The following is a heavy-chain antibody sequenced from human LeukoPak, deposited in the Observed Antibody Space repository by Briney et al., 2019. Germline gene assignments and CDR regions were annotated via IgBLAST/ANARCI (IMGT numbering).Heavy chain of an antibody. CDR3: ARFDDNGDYFDY. J-gene: IGHJ4*02. D-gene: IGHD4-17*01. Sequence: SETLSLTCTVSGDSISSGSTTTYYWGWIRQPPGKGLEWIGIIYHSERAYYNPSLKSRVTISVDTSKNQFSLRLNSVTAADTAVYYCARFDDNGDYFDYWGQGTLVTVSS. CDR2: IYHSERA. CDR1: GDSISSGSTTTYY. V-gene: IGHV4-39*01.